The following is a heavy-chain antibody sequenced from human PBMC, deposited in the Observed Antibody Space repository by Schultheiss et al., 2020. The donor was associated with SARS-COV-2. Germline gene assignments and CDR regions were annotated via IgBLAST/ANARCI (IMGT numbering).Heavy chain of an antibody. V-gene: IGHV3-23*01. CDR3: ARGPIVVVPAAHDAFDI. D-gene: IGHD2-2*01. J-gene: IGHJ3*02. Sequence: GGSLRLSCAASGFTFSSYWMSWVRQAPGKGLEWVSAISGSGGSTYYADSVKGRFTISRDNSKNTLYLQMNSLRAEDTAVYYCARGPIVVVPAAHDAFDIWGQGTMVTVSS. CDR2: ISGSGGST. CDR1: GFTFSSYW.